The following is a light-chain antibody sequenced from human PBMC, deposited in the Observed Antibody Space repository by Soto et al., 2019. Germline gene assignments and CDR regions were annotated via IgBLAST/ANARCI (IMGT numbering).Light chain of an antibody. V-gene: IGLV1-51*02. CDR3: ASWDDSLNGV. Sequence: QSVLTQPPSVSAAPGQKVTISCFGSSSNIANNYVSWFQQLPGTAPKLLIYENNKRPSGIPDRFSASKSGTSAALGITGLQTGDEADYYCASWDDSLNGVFGGGTQLTVL. CDR1: SSNIANNY. J-gene: IGLJ2*01. CDR2: ENN.